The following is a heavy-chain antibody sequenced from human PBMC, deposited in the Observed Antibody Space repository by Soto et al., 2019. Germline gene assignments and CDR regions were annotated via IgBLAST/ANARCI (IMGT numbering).Heavy chain of an antibody. Sequence: QVQLQESGPGLVKPSQTLSLTCTVSGGSISSGDYYWSWIRQPPGKGLEWIGYIYYSGSTYYNPSLKSRVTISVDTSKNQFSLKLSSVTAADTAVYYCARGGFGDYDVCYFDYWGQGTLVTVSS. CDR3: ARGGFGDYDVCYFDY. CDR1: GGSISSGDYY. CDR2: IYYSGST. V-gene: IGHV4-30-4*01. J-gene: IGHJ4*02. D-gene: IGHD4-17*01.